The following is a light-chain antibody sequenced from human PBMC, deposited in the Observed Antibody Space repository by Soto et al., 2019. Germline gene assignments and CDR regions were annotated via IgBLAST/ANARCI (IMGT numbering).Light chain of an antibody. J-gene: IGKJ5*01. CDR2: AAS. CDR3: QQARSFPIT. Sequence: DIQMTHSPSSVSAFLMERMTIXCRASQNIDKWIAWYQQKPGKAPKLLIYAASSLRGGVPSRFSGSGSGTDFTLTISSLQPEDFATYSCQQARSFPITFSQGTRLENK. V-gene: IGKV1-12*01. CDR1: QNIDKW.